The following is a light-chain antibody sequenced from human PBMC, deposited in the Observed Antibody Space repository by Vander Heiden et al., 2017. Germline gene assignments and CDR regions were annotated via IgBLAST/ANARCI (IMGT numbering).Light chain of an antibody. V-gene: IGKV2-28*01. CDR3: MQALQTLYT. CDR2: LGS. J-gene: IGKJ2*01. CDR1: QSLLHSNGYNY. Sequence: DIVMTQSPLSLPVTPGEPASISCRSSQSLLHSNGYNYLDWYLQKPGQSPQLLIYLGSNRASGVPDRFSGSGSGTDFTLKISRVEAEDVGVHYCMQALQTLYTFAQGTKLEIK.